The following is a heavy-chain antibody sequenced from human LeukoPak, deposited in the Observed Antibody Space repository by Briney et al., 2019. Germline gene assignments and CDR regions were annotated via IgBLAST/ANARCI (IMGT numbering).Heavy chain of an antibody. CDR3: ARSGSSGLFDY. V-gene: IGHV3-53*01. J-gene: IGHJ4*02. CDR2: IYSGGST. Sequence: PGGSLRLSCAASGFTVSSNYMSWVRQAPGKGLEWVSVIYSGGSTYYADSVKGRSTISRDNSKNTLYLQMNSLRAEDTAVYYCARSGSSGLFDYWGQGTLVTVSS. CDR1: GFTVSSNY. D-gene: IGHD3-22*01.